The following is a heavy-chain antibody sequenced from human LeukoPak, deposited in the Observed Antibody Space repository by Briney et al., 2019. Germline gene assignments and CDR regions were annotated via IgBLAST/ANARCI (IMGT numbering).Heavy chain of an antibody. CDR3: ARRRARYGSETRTIVAY. CDR2: IYYSGST. D-gene: IGHD3-10*01. CDR1: GGSISSSSYY. Sequence: SETLSLTCTVSGGSISSSSYYWGWIRQPPGKGLEWIGSIYYSGSTYYNPSLKSRVTISVDTSKNQFSLKLSSVTAADTAVYYCARRRARYGSETRTIVAYWGQGTLVTVSS. J-gene: IGHJ4*02. V-gene: IGHV4-39*01.